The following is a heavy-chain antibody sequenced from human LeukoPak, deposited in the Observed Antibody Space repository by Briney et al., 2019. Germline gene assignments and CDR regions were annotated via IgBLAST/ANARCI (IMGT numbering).Heavy chain of an antibody. CDR1: GGSISSDDYY. D-gene: IGHD4-23*01. CDR2: VFHSGST. CDR3: ARWNAVITSLDY. V-gene: IGHV4-30-4*08. Sequence: SETLPLTCTVSGGSISSDDYYWSWIRQHPGKGLEWIGYVFHSGSTYYNPSLKSRVTMSVDTSKNQFSLKLNSVTAADTAVYYCARWNAVITSLDYWGQGILVAVSS. J-gene: IGHJ4*02.